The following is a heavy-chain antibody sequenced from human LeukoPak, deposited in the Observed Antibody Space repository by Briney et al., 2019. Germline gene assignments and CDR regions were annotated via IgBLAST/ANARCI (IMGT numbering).Heavy chain of an antibody. J-gene: IGHJ4*02. CDR3: ATGAAAGTVFDY. Sequence: PSETLSLTCAVYGGSFIGYYWSWIRQPPGKGLEWIGEINHSGSTNYNPSLKSRVTISVDTSKNQFSLKLSSVTAADTAVYYCATGAAAGTVFDYWGQGTLVTVSS. V-gene: IGHV4-34*01. CDR1: GGSFIGYY. D-gene: IGHD6-13*01. CDR2: INHSGST.